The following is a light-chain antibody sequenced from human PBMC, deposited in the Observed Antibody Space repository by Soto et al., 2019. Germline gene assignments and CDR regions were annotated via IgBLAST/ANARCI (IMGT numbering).Light chain of an antibody. CDR2: AAS. V-gene: IGKV3-15*01. CDR1: QSVSSY. J-gene: IGKJ5*01. Sequence: EIVMTQSPATLSLSPGERATLSCRASQSVSSYLAWYQQKPGQAPRLLIYAASTRATGLPARFSGSGSGTDFTLTISSLQSEDFAVYYCQQYDYWPPITFGQGTRLEIK. CDR3: QQYDYWPPIT.